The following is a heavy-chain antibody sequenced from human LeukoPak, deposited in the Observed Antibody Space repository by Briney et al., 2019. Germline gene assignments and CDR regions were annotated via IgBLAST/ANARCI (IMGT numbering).Heavy chain of an antibody. CDR1: GFIFKSYW. Sequence: PGGSLRLSCAASGFIFKSYWMNWVRQAPGKGLEWVANIKQDGIAKYYVDSVKGRFTISRDNAKSSLYLQLNSLGAEDTAVYYCATRYCTIPACRASSYHCMDNWGKGTTVTVSS. D-gene: IGHD2-8*01. V-gene: IGHV3-7*01. J-gene: IGHJ6*03. CDR3: ATRYCTIPACRASSYHCMDN. CDR2: IKQDGIAK.